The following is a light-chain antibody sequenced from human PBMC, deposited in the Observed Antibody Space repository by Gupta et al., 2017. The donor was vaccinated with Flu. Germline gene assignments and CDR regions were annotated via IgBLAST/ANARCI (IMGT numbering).Light chain of an antibody. CDR2: AAS. CDR3: LQYYSFPRS. J-gene: IGKJ1*01. V-gene: IGKV1-8*01. Sequence: AIRMTQSPSPFSASTGDRVSITCRASEGIGGFLAWYQQKPGKAPKLLIFAASTLPGGVPSRFSGSGSGRDFTLTISSLQSEDFATYFCLQYYSFPRSFGQGTKVEI. CDR1: EGIGGF.